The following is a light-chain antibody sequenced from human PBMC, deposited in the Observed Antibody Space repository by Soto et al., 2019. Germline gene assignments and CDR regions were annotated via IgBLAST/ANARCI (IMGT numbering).Light chain of an antibody. CDR2: GAS. CDR3: QQYGVSWT. CDR1: QSVYSNF. V-gene: IGKV3-20*01. Sequence: EIVLTQSPGTLSLSPGERATLSCRASQSVYSNFLAWYQQKPGQAPRLLIYGASSRATGIPGRFSGSASGTDFTLTISRLEPEDFAVYYCQQYGVSWTFGQGTKVEIK. J-gene: IGKJ1*01.